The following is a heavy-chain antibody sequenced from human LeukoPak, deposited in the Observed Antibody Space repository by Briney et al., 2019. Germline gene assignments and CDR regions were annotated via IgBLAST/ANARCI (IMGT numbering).Heavy chain of an antibody. D-gene: IGHD2-15*01. J-gene: IGHJ6*02. V-gene: IGHV3-23*01. CDR3: AKIEDCSGGSCLYFGYGMDV. Sequence: AGGSLRLSCAASGFTFSSYAMSWVRQAPGKGLEGVSAISGSGGSTYYADSVKGRFTISRDNSKNTLYLQMNSLRAEDTAVYYCAKIEDCSGGSCLYFGYGMDVCGQGTTVTVSS. CDR2: ISGSGGST. CDR1: GFTFSSYA.